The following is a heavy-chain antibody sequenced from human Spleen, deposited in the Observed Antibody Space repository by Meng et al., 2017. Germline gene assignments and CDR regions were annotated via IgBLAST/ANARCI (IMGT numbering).Heavy chain of an antibody. CDR2: ISGSGGST. CDR3: AKYYYGSASRNIFDI. CDR1: GFNFRSYA. V-gene: IGHV3-23*01. D-gene: IGHD3-10*01. J-gene: IGHJ3*02. Sequence: GESLKISCAASGFNFRSYAMTWVRQAPGKGLEWVSAISGSGGSTYYADSVKGRFTISRDNSKNTLYLQMNSLRAEDTAVYYCAKYYYGSASRNIFDIWGQGTMVTVSS.